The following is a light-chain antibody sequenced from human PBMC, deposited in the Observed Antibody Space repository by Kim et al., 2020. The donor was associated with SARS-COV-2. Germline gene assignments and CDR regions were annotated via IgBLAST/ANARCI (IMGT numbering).Light chain of an antibody. CDR3: QQYNSAPRT. CDR2: AAS. V-gene: IGKV1-27*01. Sequence: DIQMTQSPSTLSASVGDRATITCRASQGIGNYLAWYQQKPGKVPEVLIYAASTWQSGVPSRFSGSGSGTDFTLTISSLQPEDVATYYCQQYNSAPRTFGPGTKVDIK. CDR1: QGIGNY. J-gene: IGKJ1*01.